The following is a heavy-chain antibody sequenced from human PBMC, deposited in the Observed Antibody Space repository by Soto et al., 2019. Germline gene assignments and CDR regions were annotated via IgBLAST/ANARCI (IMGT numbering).Heavy chain of an antibody. J-gene: IGHJ4*02. CDR2: ISTYNGNT. V-gene: IGHV1-18*01. CDR1: GYTFTIYG. D-gene: IGHD5-18*01. CDR3: ARDYSYGIFGY. Sequence: ASVKVACKASGYTFTIYGISWVRQAPGQGLEWMGWISTYNGNTNSAQKFQGRVTMTTDTSTSIAYMELRSLRSDDTAVYYCARDYSYGIFGYWGQGTLVTVSS.